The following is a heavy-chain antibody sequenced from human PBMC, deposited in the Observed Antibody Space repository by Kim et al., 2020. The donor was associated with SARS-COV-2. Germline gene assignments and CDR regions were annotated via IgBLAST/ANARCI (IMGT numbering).Heavy chain of an antibody. V-gene: IGHV3-13*04. D-gene: IGHD6-19*01. CDR3: ARAPSSGWYLGPYGMDV. J-gene: IGHJ6*02. CDR1: GFTFSSYD. CDR2: IGTAGDT. Sequence: GGSLRLSCAASGFTFSSYDMHWVRQATGKGLEWVSAIGTAGDTYYPGSVKGRFTISRENAKNSLYLQMNSLRAGDTAVYYCARAPSSGWYLGPYGMDVWGQGTTVTVSS.